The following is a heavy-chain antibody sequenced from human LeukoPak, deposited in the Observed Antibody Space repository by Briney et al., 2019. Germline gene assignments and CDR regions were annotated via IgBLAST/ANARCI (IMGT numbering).Heavy chain of an antibody. V-gene: IGHV3-30*18. CDR3: AKDYCTNGVCYYFDY. CDR1: GFTFSSYG. D-gene: IGHD2-8*01. CDR2: ISYDGSNK. J-gene: IGHJ4*02. Sequence: GGSLRLSCAASGFTFSSYGMHWVRQAPGKGLEWVAVISYDGSNKYYADYVKGRFTISRDNSKNTLYLQMNSLRAEDTAVYYCAKDYCTNGVCYYFDYWGQGTLVTVSS.